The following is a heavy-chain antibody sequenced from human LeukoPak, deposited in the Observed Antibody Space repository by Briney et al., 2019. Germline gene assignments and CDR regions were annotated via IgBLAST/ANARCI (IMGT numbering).Heavy chain of an antibody. CDR1: DGSISSYC. Sequence: SETLSLTCNISDGSISSYCWSWIRQPPGKGLEWVGYIYYSGTTNYNPSLKSRVTVSINTSKNQFSLRLTSVTAADTAVYYCARARGYSYGSYVDVWGKGTTVTVSS. J-gene: IGHJ6*03. V-gene: IGHV4-59*01. D-gene: IGHD5-18*01. CDR3: ARARGYSYGSYVDV. CDR2: IYYSGTT.